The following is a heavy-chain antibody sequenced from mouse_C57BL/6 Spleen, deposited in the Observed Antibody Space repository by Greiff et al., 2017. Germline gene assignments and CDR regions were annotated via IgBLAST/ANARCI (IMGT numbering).Heavy chain of an antibody. D-gene: IGHD1-1*01. CDR3: AREEYYGSSFDFDY. J-gene: IGHJ2*01. V-gene: IGHV1-81*01. Sequence: QVQLQQSGAELARPGASVKLSCKASGYTFTSYGISWVKQRTGQGLEWIGEIYPRSGNTYYNEKFKGKATLTADKSSSTAYMELRSLTSEDSAVYFCAREEYYGSSFDFDYWGQGTTLTVSS. CDR1: GYTFTSYG. CDR2: IYPRSGNT.